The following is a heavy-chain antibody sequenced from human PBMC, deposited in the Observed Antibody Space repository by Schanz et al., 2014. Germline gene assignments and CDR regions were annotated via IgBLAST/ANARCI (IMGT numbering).Heavy chain of an antibody. CDR3: VRDAGWAGGDYRGMDV. CDR1: GYTFNNHG. D-gene: IGHD3-10*01. V-gene: IGHV1-18*01. Sequence: QVQLVQSGGEVKKPGASATVSCKASGYTFNNHGISWVRQAPGQGLEWMGWISVYHGQTNYAEKVHGRVTMTTDTSTSTAYMELRSLIADDTAVYYCVRDAGWAGGDYRGMDVWGQGTSVTVSS. CDR2: ISVYHGQT. J-gene: IGHJ6*02.